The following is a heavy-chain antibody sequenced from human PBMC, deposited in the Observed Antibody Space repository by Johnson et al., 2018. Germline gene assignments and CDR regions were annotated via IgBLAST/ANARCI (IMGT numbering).Heavy chain of an antibody. J-gene: IGHJ6*02. CDR3: ARDQECGSTSCLGMDV. CDR2: IWYDGSNK. V-gene: IGHV3-33*01. Sequence: QVQLVESGGGVVQPGRSLRLSCAASGFTFSSYGMHWVRQAPGKGLEWVAVIWYDGSNKYYADSVKGRFTISRDNSKNTLYLQMNSLRAEDTAVYYCARDQECGSTSCLGMDVWGQGTTVTVSS. CDR1: GFTFSSYG. D-gene: IGHD2-2*01.